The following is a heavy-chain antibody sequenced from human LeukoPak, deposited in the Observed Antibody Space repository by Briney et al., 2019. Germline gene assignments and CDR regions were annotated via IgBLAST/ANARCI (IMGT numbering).Heavy chain of an antibody. CDR2: IKSKTDGGTT. CDR1: GFTFSNAW. V-gene: IGHV3-15*01. D-gene: IGHD2-15*01. J-gene: IGHJ4*02. Sequence: GGSLRLSCAASGFTFSNAWMSWVRQAPGKGLEWVGRIKSKTDGGTTDYAAPVKGRFTISRDDSKNTLYLQMNSLKTEDTAVYYCTTVYCSGGSYYSYWGQGTLVTVSS. CDR3: TTVYCSGGSYYSY.